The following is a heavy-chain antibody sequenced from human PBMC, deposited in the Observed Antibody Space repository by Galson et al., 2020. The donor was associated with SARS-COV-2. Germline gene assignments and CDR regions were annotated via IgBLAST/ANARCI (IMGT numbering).Heavy chain of an antibody. CDR3: VRDKLGDKLELDS. CDR2: SSYDGSQE. Sequence: GGSLRHSCAASGFSFTLHPMHWVRQAPGKGLEWVAVSSYDGSQEFYAESVKGRFTISRDNSKSTLHLQMNGLRVDDTAVYYCVRDKLGDKLELDSWGQGTLVTVSS. V-gene: IGHV3-30*04. CDR1: GFSFTLHP. J-gene: IGHJ4*02. D-gene: IGHD3-16*01.